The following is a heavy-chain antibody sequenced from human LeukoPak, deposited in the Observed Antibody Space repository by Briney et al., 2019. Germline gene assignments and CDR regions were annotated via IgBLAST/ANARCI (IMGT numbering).Heavy chain of an antibody. J-gene: IGHJ4*02. Sequence: NPSETLSLTCTVSGGSISSDYWSWIRQPPGKGLEWVGYIYYSGRTFYNPSLKSRVTISVDTSKKQLSLKLSSVTAADTAVYYCARVRDNNSRSSPGVPYYFDYWGQGTLVTVSS. D-gene: IGHD6-6*01. CDR2: IYYSGRT. V-gene: IGHV4-59*12. CDR3: ARVRDNNSRSSPGVPYYFDY. CDR1: GGSISSDY.